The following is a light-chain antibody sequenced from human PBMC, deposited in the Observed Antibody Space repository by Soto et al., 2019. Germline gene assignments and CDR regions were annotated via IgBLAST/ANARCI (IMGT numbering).Light chain of an antibody. CDR1: QSVSSN. CDR2: GAS. J-gene: IGKJ1*01. CDR3: QQYNDWPPAT. Sequence: EIVMTQSPATLSVSPGERATLSCRASQSVSSNLAWSQQKPGQAPRLRIYGASTRATAIPARFSGRGSGTEYTHTISSLQSSECEGYTGQQYNDWPPATFGQGTTGDSK. V-gene: IGKV3-15*01.